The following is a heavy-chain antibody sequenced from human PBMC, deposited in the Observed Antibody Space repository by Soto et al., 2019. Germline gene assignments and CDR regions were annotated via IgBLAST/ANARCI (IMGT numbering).Heavy chain of an antibody. V-gene: IGHV4-61*01. J-gene: IGHJ4*02. CDR1: GGPVSSGSFY. Sequence: QVQLQESGPGLVKPSETLSLICTVSGGPVSSGSFYWSWIRQPPGKALEWIGYIYYSGSTNYNPSLKSRVTISVDTSKNQFSLNLSSVTAADTAVYYCARAGGYSYGYDYWGQGTLVTVSS. CDR2: IYYSGST. CDR3: ARAGGYSYGYDY. D-gene: IGHD5-18*01.